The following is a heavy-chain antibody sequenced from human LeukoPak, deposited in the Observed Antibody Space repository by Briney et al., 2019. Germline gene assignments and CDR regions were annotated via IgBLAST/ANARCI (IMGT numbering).Heavy chain of an antibody. V-gene: IGHV4-59*02. CDR2: IYYTGSS. D-gene: IGHD7-27*01. Sequence: SSETLSLTCTVSGGSVSDYYWSWIRQSPGKGLEWIGYIYYTGSSSYNPSLRSRVTISADTPKNQFSLKLSSVTAADTAVYYCASRKLGNDYWGQGTLVTVSS. CDR3: ASRKLGNDY. J-gene: IGHJ4*01. CDR1: GGSVSDYY.